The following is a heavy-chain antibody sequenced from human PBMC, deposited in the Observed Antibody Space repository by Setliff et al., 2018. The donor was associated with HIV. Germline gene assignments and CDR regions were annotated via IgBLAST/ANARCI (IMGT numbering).Heavy chain of an antibody. CDR1: GDSISSSSYY. CDR3: AGLGWIVGTSTGYFDY. D-gene: IGHD1-26*01. CDR2: IYYTGST. J-gene: IGHJ4*02. Sequence: SETLSLTCSVSGDSISSSSYYWGWIRQPPGKGLEWIGSIYYTGSTYYNPSLKSRVTISVDTSKNQFSLKLSSVTAADTAVYYCAGLGWIVGTSTGYFDYWGQGNLVTVSS. V-gene: IGHV4-39*01.